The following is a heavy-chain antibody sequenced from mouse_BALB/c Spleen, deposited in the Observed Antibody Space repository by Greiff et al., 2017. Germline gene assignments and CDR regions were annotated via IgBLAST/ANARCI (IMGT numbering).Heavy chain of an antibody. CDR3: ARRTVVADY. J-gene: IGHJ2*01. CDR1: GFNIKDTY. CDR2: IDTANGNT. V-gene: IGHV14-3*02. Sequence: VQLQQSGAELVKPGASVKLSCTASGFNIKDTYMHWVKQRPEQGLEWIGRIDTANGNTKYDPKFQGKATIPADTSSNTAYLRLSSLTSEDTAVYYCARRTVVADYWGQGTTLTVSS. D-gene: IGHD1-1*01.